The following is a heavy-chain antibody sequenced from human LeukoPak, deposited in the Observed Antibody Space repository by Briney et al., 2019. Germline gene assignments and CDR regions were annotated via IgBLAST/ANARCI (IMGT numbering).Heavy chain of an antibody. J-gene: IGHJ4*02. CDR3: ARGHDYVWGSYRYTSGSFDY. D-gene: IGHD3-16*02. V-gene: IGHV4-34*01. Sequence: SETLSLTCAVYGGSFSGYYWSWIRQPPGKGLEWIGEINHSGSTNYNPSLKSRVTISVDTSKNQFSLKLSSVTAADTAAYYCARGHDYVWGSYRYTSGSFDYWGQGTLVTVSS. CDR2: INHSGST. CDR1: GGSFSGYY.